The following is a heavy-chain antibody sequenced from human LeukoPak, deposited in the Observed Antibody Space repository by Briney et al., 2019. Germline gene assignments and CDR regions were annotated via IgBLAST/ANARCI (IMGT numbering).Heavy chain of an antibody. CDR3: AKAHCSSTSCSRADN. Sequence: GGSLRLSCAASGFTFTRNAMACVRQAPGKGLEWVSAIDGSGGTTFYADSVKGRVTISRVHSTNTVYLQMNSLRAEDTAVYYCAKAHCSSTSCSRADNWGQGALVTVSS. J-gene: IGHJ4*02. CDR1: GFTFTRNA. CDR2: IDGSGGTT. V-gene: IGHV3-23*01. D-gene: IGHD2-2*01.